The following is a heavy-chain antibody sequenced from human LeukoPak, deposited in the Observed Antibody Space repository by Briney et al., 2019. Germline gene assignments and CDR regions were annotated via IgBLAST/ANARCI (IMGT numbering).Heavy chain of an antibody. V-gene: IGHV4-61*02. CDR3: ARYAGIQLWPHNWFDP. CDR1: GGSISSGSYY. D-gene: IGHD5-18*01. CDR2: IYTSGST. J-gene: IGHJ5*02. Sequence: SETLSLTCTVSGGSISSGSYYWSWIRQPAGKGLEWIGRIYTSGSTNYNPSLKSRVTISVDTSKNQFSLKLSSVTAADTAVYYCARYAGIQLWPHNWFDPWGQGTLVTVSS.